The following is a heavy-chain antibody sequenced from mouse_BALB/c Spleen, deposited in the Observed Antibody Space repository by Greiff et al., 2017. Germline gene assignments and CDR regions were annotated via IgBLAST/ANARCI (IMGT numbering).Heavy chain of an antibody. CDR1: GFTFSDYG. V-gene: IGHV5-15*02. Sequence: EVKVVESGGGLVQPGGSRKLSCAASGFTFSDYGMAWVRQAPGKGPEWVAFISNLAYSIYYADTVTGRFTISRENAKNTLYLEMSSLRSEDTAMYYCARDRGFTTTATGYFDVWGAGTTVTVSS. J-gene: IGHJ1*01. CDR3: ARDRGFTTTATGYFDV. CDR2: ISNLAYSI. D-gene: IGHD1-1*01.